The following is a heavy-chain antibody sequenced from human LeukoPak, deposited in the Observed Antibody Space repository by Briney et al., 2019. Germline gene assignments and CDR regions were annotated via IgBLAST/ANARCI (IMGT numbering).Heavy chain of an antibody. CDR2: ISWNSGSI. CDR1: GFTFDDYA. D-gene: IGHD3-3*01. V-gene: IGHV3-9*01. Sequence: PGRSLRLSCAASGFTFDDYAMHWVRQAPGKGLEWVSGISWNSGSIGYADSVKGRFTISRDNAKNSLYLQMNSLRAEDTALYYCAKAGADITIFGVVIKSPAPFDYWGQGTLVTVSS. CDR3: AKAGADITIFGVVIKSPAPFDY. J-gene: IGHJ4*02.